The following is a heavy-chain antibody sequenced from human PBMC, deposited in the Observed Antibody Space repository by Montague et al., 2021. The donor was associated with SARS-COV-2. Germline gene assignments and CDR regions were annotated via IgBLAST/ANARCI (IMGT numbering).Heavy chain of an antibody. CDR3: ATRRRLAPDLDY. J-gene: IGHJ4*02. CDR2: ISSSGSTI. Sequence: SLRLSCAASGFTFSDYYMSWIRQAPGKGLEWVSYISSSGSTIYYADSVKGRFTISRDNAKNSLYLQMNSLRAEDTAVYYCATRRRLAPDLDYWGQGTLVTVSS. V-gene: IGHV3-11*01. CDR1: GFTFSDYY. D-gene: IGHD6-6*01.